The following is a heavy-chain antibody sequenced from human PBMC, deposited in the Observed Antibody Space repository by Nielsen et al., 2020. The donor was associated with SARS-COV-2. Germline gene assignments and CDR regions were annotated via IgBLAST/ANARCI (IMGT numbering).Heavy chain of an antibody. V-gene: IGHV3-33*08. Sequence: GESLKISCAASGFTFSSYGMHWVRPAPGKGLEWVAVIWYDGSNKYYADSVKGRFTISRDNVKNSLYLQMNSLRAEDTAVYYCVRDSSVVIWSGYPVDWGQGTLVTVSS. CDR2: IWYDGSNK. D-gene: IGHD3-3*01. J-gene: IGHJ4*02. CDR1: GFTFSSYG. CDR3: VRDSSVVIWSGYPVD.